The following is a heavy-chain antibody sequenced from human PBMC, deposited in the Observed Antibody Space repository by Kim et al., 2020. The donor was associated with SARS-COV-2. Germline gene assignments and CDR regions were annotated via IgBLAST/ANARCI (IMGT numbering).Heavy chain of an antibody. D-gene: IGHD3-22*01. Sequence: SETLSLTCTVSGGSISSSSYYWGWIRQPPGKGLEWIGSIYYSGSTYYNPSLKSRVTISVDTSKNQFSLKLSSVTAADTAVYYCASGYYYDSSGYYYGEYFQHWGQGTLVTVSS. CDR2: IYYSGST. CDR3: ASGYYYDSSGYYYGEYFQH. J-gene: IGHJ1*01. CDR1: GGSISSSSYY. V-gene: IGHV4-39*07.